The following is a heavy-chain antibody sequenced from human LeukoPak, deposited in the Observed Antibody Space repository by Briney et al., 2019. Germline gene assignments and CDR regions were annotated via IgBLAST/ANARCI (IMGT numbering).Heavy chain of an antibody. D-gene: IGHD6-6*01. J-gene: IGHJ4*02. CDR1: GFTFSSYA. V-gene: IGHV3-30*04. CDR2: ISYDGSNK. CDR3: ARSLYSSSFWMWY. Sequence: GGSLRLSCAASGFTFSSYAMHWVRQAPGKGLEWVAVISYDGSNKYYADSVKGRFTISRDNSKNTLYLQMNSLRAEDTAVYYCARSLYSSSFWMWYWGQGTLVTVSS.